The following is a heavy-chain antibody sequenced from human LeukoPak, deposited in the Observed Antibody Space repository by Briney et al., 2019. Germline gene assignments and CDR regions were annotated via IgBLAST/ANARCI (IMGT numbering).Heavy chain of an antibody. V-gene: IGHV4-59*01. D-gene: IGHD3-22*01. CDR3: ARVPDTSGYFYYFDY. Sequence: SETLSLTCTVSGASISTYYWGWIRQPPEERPEWIGHISYSGGTNYNPSLKSRVTISMDTSKNQFSLNLSSVTAADTAVYYCARVPDTSGYFYYFDYWGRGTLVTVSS. J-gene: IGHJ4*02. CDR2: ISYSGGT. CDR1: GASISTYY.